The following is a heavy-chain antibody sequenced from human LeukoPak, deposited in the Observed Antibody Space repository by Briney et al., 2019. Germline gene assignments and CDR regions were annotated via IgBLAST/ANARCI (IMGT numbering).Heavy chain of an antibody. D-gene: IGHD2-2*01. J-gene: IGHJ4*02. CDR2: ISYDGSNK. CDR3: AKARGYCSGTSCYAIDY. Sequence: GGSLRLSCAASGFTFSSYGMHWVRQAPGKGLEWVAVISYDGSNKYYADSVKGRFTISRDNSNHTLYLQMNSLRTEDTALYYCAKARGYCSGTSCYAIDYWGQGTLVTVSS. CDR1: GFTFSSYG. V-gene: IGHV3-30*18.